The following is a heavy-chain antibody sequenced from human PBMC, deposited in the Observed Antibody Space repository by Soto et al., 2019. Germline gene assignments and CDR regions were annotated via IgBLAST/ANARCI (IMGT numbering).Heavy chain of an antibody. V-gene: IGHV3-73*01. Sequence: PGGSLRLSCAASGFTFSGSAMHWVRQASGKGLEWVGRIRSKANSYATAYAASVKGRFTISRDDSKNTAYLQMNSLKTEDTAVYYCTRVGGNHYYYYYGMDVWGQGTTVT. CDR1: GFTFSGSA. D-gene: IGHD2-15*01. CDR2: IRSKANSYAT. J-gene: IGHJ6*02. CDR3: TRVGGNHYYYYYGMDV.